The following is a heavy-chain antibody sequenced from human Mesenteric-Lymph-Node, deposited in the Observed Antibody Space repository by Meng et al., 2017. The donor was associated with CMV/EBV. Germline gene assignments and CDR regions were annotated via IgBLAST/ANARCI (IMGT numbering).Heavy chain of an antibody. CDR3: AKPYSSSSRAGDY. V-gene: IGHV3-23*03. J-gene: IGHJ4*02. CDR1: GFTFNNYG. Sequence: GESLKISCETSGFTFNNYGMSWVRQTPGKGLEWVSVIYSGGSSTYYADSVKGRFTISRDNSKNTLYLQMNSLRAEDTAVYYCAKPYSSSSRAGDYWGQGTLVTVSS. D-gene: IGHD6-6*01. CDR2: IYSGGSST.